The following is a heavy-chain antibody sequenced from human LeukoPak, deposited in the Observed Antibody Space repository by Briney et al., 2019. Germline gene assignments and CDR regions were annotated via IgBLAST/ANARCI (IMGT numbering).Heavy chain of an antibody. CDR2: IYPGDSDT. J-gene: IGHJ4*02. D-gene: IGHD3-22*01. Sequence: GESLKISCKGSGYSFTSYWIGWVRQMPGKGLEWMGIIYPGDSDTRYSPSFQGQVTISADKSISTAYLQWSSLKASDTAMYYCARQQVNYDSSGYYFKYYFDYWGQGTLVTVSS. CDR1: GYSFTSYW. V-gene: IGHV5-51*01. CDR3: ARQQVNYDSSGYYFKYYFDY.